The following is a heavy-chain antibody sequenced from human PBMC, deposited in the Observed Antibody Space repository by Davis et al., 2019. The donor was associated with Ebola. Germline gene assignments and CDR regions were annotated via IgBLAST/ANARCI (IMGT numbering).Heavy chain of an antibody. CDR3: AKETSAGNYYYYGMDV. V-gene: IGHV3-30*02. Sequence: GGSLRLSCAASGVTFSSYGMHWVRQAPGKGLEWVAFIRYDGTNKYYADSVKGRFTISRDNSKNTLYLQMNSLRAEDTAVYYCAKETSAGNYYYYGMDVWGKGTTVTVSS. CDR1: GVTFSSYG. D-gene: IGHD1-26*01. J-gene: IGHJ6*04. CDR2: IRYDGTNK.